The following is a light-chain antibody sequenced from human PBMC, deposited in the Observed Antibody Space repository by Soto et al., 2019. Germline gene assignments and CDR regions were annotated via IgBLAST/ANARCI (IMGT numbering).Light chain of an antibody. V-gene: IGKV3-20*01. Sequence: EIVLTQSPGILSLSPGERATLSCRASQSVSNDFLAWYQQKPGQAPRLLIFATSRRATDIPDRFSGSGSGTDFTLAIRRLEPEDFAVYYCHQFGYSPRTFGQGTKVE. J-gene: IGKJ1*01. CDR2: ATS. CDR3: HQFGYSPRT. CDR1: QSVSNDF.